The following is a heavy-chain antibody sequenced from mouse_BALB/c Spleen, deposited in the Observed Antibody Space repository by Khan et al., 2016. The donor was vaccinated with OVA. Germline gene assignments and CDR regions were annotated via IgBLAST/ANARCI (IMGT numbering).Heavy chain of an antibody. V-gene: IGHV3-2*02. J-gene: IGHJ4*01. D-gene: IGHD4-1*01. Sequence: EVQLQESGPGLVKPSQSLSLTCTVTGYSITSDYAWNWIRQFPGNKLEWMGYISYSGTTTKNPSLKSRISITRDTSQDQFFLQLKSVTSEDTATYYCASELGRYYALDYWGQGTSVTVSS. CDR2: ISYSGTT. CDR3: ASELGRYYALDY. CDR1: GYSITSDYA.